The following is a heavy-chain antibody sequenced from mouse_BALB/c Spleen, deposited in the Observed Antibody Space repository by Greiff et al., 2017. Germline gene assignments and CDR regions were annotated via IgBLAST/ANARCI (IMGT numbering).Heavy chain of an antibody. CDR3: ARNYGSSGDWYFDV. D-gene: IGHD1-1*01. CDR1: GYSITSDYA. CDR2: ISYSGST. Sequence: VQLKQSGPGLVKPSQSLSLTCTVTGYSITSDYAWNWIRQFPGNKLEWMGYISYSGSTSYNPSLKSRISITRDTSKNQFFLQLNSVTTEDTATYYCARNYGSSGDWYFDVWGAGTTVTVSS. J-gene: IGHJ1*01. V-gene: IGHV3-2*02.